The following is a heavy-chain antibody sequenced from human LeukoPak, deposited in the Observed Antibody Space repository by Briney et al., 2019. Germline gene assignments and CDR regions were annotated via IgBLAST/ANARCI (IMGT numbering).Heavy chain of an antibody. CDR3: AKEPVGATSFLQYYFDY. V-gene: IGHV3-23*01. D-gene: IGHD1-26*01. CDR2: ISGSGGST. J-gene: IGHJ4*02. CDR1: GFTFSSYA. Sequence: GGSLRLSCAASGFTFSSYAMSWVRQAPGKGLEWVSAISGSGGSTYYADSVKGRLTISRDNSKNTLYLQMNSLRAEDTAVYYCAKEPVGATSFLQYYFDYWGQGTLVTVSS.